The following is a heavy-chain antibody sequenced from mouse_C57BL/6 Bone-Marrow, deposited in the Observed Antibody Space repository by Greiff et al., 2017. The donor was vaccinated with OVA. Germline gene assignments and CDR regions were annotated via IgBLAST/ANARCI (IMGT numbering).Heavy chain of an antibody. CDR1: GYTFTDYY. CDR2: IYPGSGNT. V-gene: IGHV1-76*01. J-gene: IGHJ2*01. Sequence: QVQLQQSGAELVRPGASVKLSCKASGYTFTDYYINWVKQRPGQGLEWIARIYPGSGNTYYNEKFKGKATLTAEKSSSTAYMQLSSLTSEDSAVYFCARRRQLRLRGYYFDYWGQGTTLTVSS. CDR3: ARRRQLRLRGYYFDY. D-gene: IGHD3-2*02.